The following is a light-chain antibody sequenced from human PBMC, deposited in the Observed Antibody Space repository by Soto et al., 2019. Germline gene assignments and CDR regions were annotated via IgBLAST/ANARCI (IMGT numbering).Light chain of an antibody. J-gene: IGKJ1*01. V-gene: IGKV3-20*01. CDR1: QSVSSSY. CDR2: GAS. CDR3: QQYGSSRET. Sequence: EIVLTQSPGTLSLSPGERATLSCRASQSVSSSYLAWYQQKPGQARRLLIYGASSRATGIPDRFSGSGSGTDFTLTISRLEPEDFAVYYCQQYGSSRETFGQGTKVEIK.